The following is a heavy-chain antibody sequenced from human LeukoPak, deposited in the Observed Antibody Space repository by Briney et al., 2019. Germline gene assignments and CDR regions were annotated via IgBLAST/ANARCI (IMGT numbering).Heavy chain of an antibody. Sequence: GGSLRLSCAASGFTFSSYAMSWVRQAPGKGLEWVSAISCSGGSANYADSVKARFTISRDNSKNTLHLQMNSLRAEDTAVYYCAKGPSSYYYDSSDYSYFDYWGQGTLVTVSS. D-gene: IGHD3-22*01. J-gene: IGHJ4*02. CDR3: AKGPSSYYYDSSDYSYFDY. CDR2: ISCSGGSA. V-gene: IGHV3-23*01. CDR1: GFTFSSYA.